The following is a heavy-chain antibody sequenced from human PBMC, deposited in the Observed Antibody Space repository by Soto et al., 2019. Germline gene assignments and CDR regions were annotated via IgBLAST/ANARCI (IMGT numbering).Heavy chain of an antibody. CDR2: ISAYNGNT. Sequence: APVEVSSKDPGYTYASYGSSWARQATGQGLEWMGWISAYNGNTNYAQKLQGRVTMTTDTSTSTAYMELRSLRSDDTAVYYCASEGGVTAFDYWGQGTLVTVSS. D-gene: IGHD2-21*02. V-gene: IGHV1-18*01. J-gene: IGHJ4*02. CDR3: ASEGGVTAFDY. CDR1: GYTYASYG.